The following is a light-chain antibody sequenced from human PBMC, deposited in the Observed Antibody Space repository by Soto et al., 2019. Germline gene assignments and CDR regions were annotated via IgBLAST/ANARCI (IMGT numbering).Light chain of an antibody. V-gene: IGKV1-5*03. CDR1: QSISSW. CDR2: KAS. Sequence: DIQMAQSPSTLSASVGDRVTITCRASQSISSWLAWYQQKPGKAPKLLIYKASSLESGVPSRFSGSGSGTEFILTISSLQPEEVATYYRQKYRGYPPPLAPGPNADIK. J-gene: IGKJ3*01. CDR3: QKYRGYPPP.